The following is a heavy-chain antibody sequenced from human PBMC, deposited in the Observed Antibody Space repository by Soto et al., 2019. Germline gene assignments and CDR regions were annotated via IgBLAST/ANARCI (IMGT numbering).Heavy chain of an antibody. J-gene: IGHJ5*02. CDR1: GYTFTGYF. CDR3: ARGGGTILAPLP. V-gene: IGHV1-2*02. Sequence: WASVKVSCKASGYTFTGYFMHWVRQAPGQGLEWMGWINPNSGATKYAPKFQGRVSLTRDTSISTAYMEMTMLRSDDTAVYYCARGGGTILAPLPWGQGTLVTVSS. D-gene: IGHD3-3*01. CDR2: INPNSGAT.